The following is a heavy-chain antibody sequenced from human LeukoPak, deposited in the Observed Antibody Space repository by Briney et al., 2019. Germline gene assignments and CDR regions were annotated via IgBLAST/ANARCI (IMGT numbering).Heavy chain of an antibody. D-gene: IGHD3-9*01. Sequence: SETLSLTCTVSGGSISSYYWSWIRPSPGKGLEGMGYVYYSGSANYNPSLKSRVPISIDTSKNQFSLKLSSVAAADTAVYYCARLSLSYDVLTGYSPEFFDYWGQGTPVTGSS. CDR3: ARLSLSYDVLTGYSPEFFDY. CDR2: VYYSGSA. J-gene: IGHJ4*02. V-gene: IGHV4-59*01. CDR1: GGSISSYY.